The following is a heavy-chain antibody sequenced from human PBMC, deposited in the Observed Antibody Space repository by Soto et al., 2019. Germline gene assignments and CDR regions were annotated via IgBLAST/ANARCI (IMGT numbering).Heavy chain of an antibody. CDR2: ISGSGGST. V-gene: IGHV3-23*01. Sequence: QSGGSLRLSCAASGVTFSSYAMSWVRQAPGKGLEWVSAISGSGGSTYYADSVKGRFTISRDNSKNTLYLQMNSLRAEDTAVYYCAKDLEWLVRGYFQHWGQGTLVTVSS. CDR1: GVTFSSYA. CDR3: AKDLEWLVRGYFQH. J-gene: IGHJ1*01. D-gene: IGHD6-19*01.